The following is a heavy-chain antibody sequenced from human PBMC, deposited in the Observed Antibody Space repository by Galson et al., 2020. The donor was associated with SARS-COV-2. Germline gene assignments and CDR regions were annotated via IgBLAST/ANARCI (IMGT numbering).Heavy chain of an antibody. V-gene: IGHV4-30-4*01. J-gene: IGHJ4*02. CDR1: GDSISNDDFY. CDR2: IHSTGNT. Sequence: SETLSLTCTVSGDSISNDDFYWSWIRQTPGTGLEWIGDIHSTGNTYYNPSLMSRGTMSVDTSKNQFSLRLTSVTAADTAVYFCARTSSTATSEYYFDYWGQGTLVSVSS. CDR3: ARTSSTATSEYYFDY. D-gene: IGHD4-17*01.